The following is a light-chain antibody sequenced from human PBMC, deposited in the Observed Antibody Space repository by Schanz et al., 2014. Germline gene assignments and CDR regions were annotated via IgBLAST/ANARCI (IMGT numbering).Light chain of an antibody. CDR1: QSVSSSY. J-gene: IGKJ2*01. CDR3: QQYATAPVT. Sequence: EIVLTQSPGTLSLSPGERATLSCRASQSVSSSYLAWYQQKPGQAPRLLIYGASSRATGIPDRFRGSGSGTDFTLSISRLETEDFAVYYCQQYATAPVTFGQGTRLEIK. V-gene: IGKV3-20*01. CDR2: GAS.